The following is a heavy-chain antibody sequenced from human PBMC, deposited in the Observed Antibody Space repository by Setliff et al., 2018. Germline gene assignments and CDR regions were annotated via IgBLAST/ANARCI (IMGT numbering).Heavy chain of an antibody. D-gene: IGHD2-15*01. Sequence: SETLSLTCTVSGGSISSSSYQWGWVRQTPGKGLEWIGSIYYSGTAYYNPSLKSRVTISVDTSKNQFSLQVTSVTAADTAVYYCARARYCSGGRCYWTWLDSWAQGTLVTVSS. CDR2: IYYSGTA. J-gene: IGHJ5*01. CDR1: GGSISSSSYQ. V-gene: IGHV4-39*01. CDR3: ARARYCSGGRCYWTWLDS.